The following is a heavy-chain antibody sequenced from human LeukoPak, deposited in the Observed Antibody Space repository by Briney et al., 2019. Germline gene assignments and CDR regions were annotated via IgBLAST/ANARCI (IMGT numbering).Heavy chain of an antibody. J-gene: IGHJ3*02. Sequence: SETLSLTCAVYGGSFSGYYWSWIRQPPEKGLEWIGEINHSGSTNYNPSLKSRVTISADTSKNQLSLKLSSVTAADTAVYYCARGRGRVVVTARRAFDIWGQGTMVTVSS. CDR1: GGSFSGYY. CDR2: INHSGST. D-gene: IGHD2-21*02. CDR3: ARGRGRVVVTARRAFDI. V-gene: IGHV4-34*01.